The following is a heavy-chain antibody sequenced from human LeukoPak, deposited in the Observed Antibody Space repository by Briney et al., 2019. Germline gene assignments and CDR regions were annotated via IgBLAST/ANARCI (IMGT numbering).Heavy chain of an antibody. V-gene: IGHV4-34*01. CDR2: INHSGST. Sequence: SETLSLTCSVSSGSISTYYWSWIRQPPGKGLEWIGEINHSGSTNYNPSLKSRVTISVDTSKNQFSLKLSSVTAADTAVYYCARGSLRFLEWLLDYWGQGTLVTVSS. CDR3: ARGSLRFLEWLLDY. CDR1: SGSISTYY. D-gene: IGHD3-3*01. J-gene: IGHJ4*02.